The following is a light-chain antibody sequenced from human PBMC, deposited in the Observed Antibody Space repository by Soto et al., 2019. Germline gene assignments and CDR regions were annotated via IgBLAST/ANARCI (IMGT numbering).Light chain of an antibody. CDR3: QTWVTGPPWV. CDR2: LNNDGSH. J-gene: IGLJ3*02. CDR1: SWHITYA. V-gene: IGLV4-69*01. Sequence: QSVLTQSPSASASLGASVKLTCTLSSWHITYAIAWHQQQPEKGPRYLMKLNNDGSHTKGDGIPDRFSGSSSGAERYLTISSLQSEDEADYYCQTWVTGPPWVFGGGTKVTVL.